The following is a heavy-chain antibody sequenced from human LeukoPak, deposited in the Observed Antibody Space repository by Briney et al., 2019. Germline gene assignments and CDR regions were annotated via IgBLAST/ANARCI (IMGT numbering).Heavy chain of an antibody. J-gene: IGHJ5*02. CDR3: ARDGDIVVVPAATIYNWFDP. CDR1: GYTFTSYY. V-gene: IGHV1-46*01. Sequence: ASVKVSCKASGYTFTSYYMHWVRQAPGQGLEWMGIINPSGGSTSYAQKFQGRVTMTTDTSTSTAYMELRSLRSDDTAVYYCARDGDIVVVPAATIYNWFDPWGQGTLVTVSS. CDR2: INPSGGST. D-gene: IGHD2-2*01.